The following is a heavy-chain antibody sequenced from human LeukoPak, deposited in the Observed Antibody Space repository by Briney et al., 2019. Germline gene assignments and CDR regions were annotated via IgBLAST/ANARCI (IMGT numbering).Heavy chain of an antibody. CDR2: LSPDGSSS. D-gene: IGHD6-13*01. J-gene: IGHJ4*02. Sequence: PGGSLRLSCAASGFTFSTYWMHWVRQAPGKGLVWVSRLSPDGSSSIYADSVKGRFTVSRDNAKNTLYLQMNSLRAEDTAAYYCARGPYSSNWYVDYWGQGTLVTVAS. CDR3: ARGPYSSNWYVDY. CDR1: GFTFSTYW. V-gene: IGHV3-74*01.